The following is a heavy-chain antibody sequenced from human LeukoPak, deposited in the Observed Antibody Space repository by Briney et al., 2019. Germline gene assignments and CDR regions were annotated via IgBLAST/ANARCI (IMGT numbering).Heavy chain of an antibody. D-gene: IGHD6-19*01. CDR3: ASSEEEQWPNY. J-gene: IGHJ4*02. V-gene: IGHV4-34*01. CDR1: GFTFSDYY. Sequence: LRLSCAASGFTFSDYYMSWIRQPPGKGLEWIGEINHSGSTNYNPSLKSRVTISVDTSKNQFSLKLSSVTAADTAVYYCASSEEEQWPNYWGQGTLVTVSS. CDR2: INHSGST.